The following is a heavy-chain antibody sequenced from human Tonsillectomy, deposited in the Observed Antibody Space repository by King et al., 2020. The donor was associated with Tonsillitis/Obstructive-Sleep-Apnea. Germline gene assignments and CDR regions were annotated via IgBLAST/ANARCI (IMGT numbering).Heavy chain of an antibody. CDR3: ARPHSSDCYYYGIDV. CDR1: GYSFTSYW. CDR2: IDPSDSYT. V-gene: IGHV5-10-1*03. J-gene: IGHJ6*02. D-gene: IGHD6-25*01. Sequence: VQLVESGAEVKKPGESLRISCKGSGYSFTSYWINWVRQMPGKGLEWMGRIDPSDSYTNYSPSFQGHVTISADKSISTAYLQWSSLKAADTAMYYCARPHSSDCYYYGIDVWGQGTTVTVSS.